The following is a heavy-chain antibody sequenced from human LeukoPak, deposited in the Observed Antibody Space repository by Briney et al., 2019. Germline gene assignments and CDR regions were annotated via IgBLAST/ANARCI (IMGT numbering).Heavy chain of an antibody. J-gene: IGHJ4*02. D-gene: IGHD3-3*01. CDR1: GFTFSSYA. V-gene: IGHV3-23*01. CDR2: ISGSGGST. Sequence: PGGSLRLSCAASGFTFSSYAMSWVRQAPGKGLEWVSAISGSGGSTYYADSVKGRFTISRANSKNTLYLQMNSLRAEDTAVYYCAKAPSWDFWSGFWAVDYWGQGTLVTVSS. CDR3: AKAPSWDFWSGFWAVDY.